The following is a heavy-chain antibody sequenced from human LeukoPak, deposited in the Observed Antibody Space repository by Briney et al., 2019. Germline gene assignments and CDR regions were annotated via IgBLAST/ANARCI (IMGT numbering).Heavy chain of an antibody. J-gene: IGHJ2*01. Sequence: GGSLRLSCAASGFTFSSYAMHWVRQAPGKGLEWVAVIWYDGSNKYYADSVKGRFTISRDNSKNTLYLQMNSLRAEDTAVYYCARDRGSGGWYFDLWGRGTLVTVSS. CDR3: ARDRGSGGWYFDL. V-gene: IGHV3-33*08. CDR2: IWYDGSNK. CDR1: GFTFSSYA. D-gene: IGHD3-10*01.